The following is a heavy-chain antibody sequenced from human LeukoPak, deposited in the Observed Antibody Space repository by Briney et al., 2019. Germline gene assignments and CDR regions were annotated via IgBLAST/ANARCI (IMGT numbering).Heavy chain of an antibody. D-gene: IGHD2-15*01. CDR2: IYYSGST. CDR1: GGSISSSSYY. V-gene: IGHV4-39*02. CDR3: AREDCSGGDCYTFDI. J-gene: IGHJ3*02. Sequence: PSETLSLTCTVSGGSISSSSYYWGWIRQPPGKGLEWIGSIYYSGSTYYNPSLKSRVTISVDTSKNQFSLKLNSVTAADTAVYFCAREDCSGGDCYTFDIWGRGTMVTVS.